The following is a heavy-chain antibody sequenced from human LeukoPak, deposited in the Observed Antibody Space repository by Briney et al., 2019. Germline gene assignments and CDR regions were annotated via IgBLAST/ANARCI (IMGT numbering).Heavy chain of an antibody. CDR3: ARAGYSYGSDV. D-gene: IGHD5-18*01. Sequence: PSQTLSLTCTVSGGSISSGDYYWSWIRQPPGKGLEWIGYIYYSGSTYCNPSLKSRVTISVDRSKNQFSLKLSSVTAADTAVYYCARAGYSYGSDVWGQGTMVTVSS. CDR1: GGSISSGDYY. V-gene: IGHV4-30-4*01. CDR2: IYYSGST. J-gene: IGHJ3*01.